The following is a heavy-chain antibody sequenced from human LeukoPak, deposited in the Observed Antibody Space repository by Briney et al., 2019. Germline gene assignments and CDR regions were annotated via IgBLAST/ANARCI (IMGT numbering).Heavy chain of an antibody. V-gene: IGHV3-21*01. D-gene: IGHD6-13*01. CDR2: ISSSSSYI. Sequence: GGSLRLSCAASGFTFSSYSMNWVRQAPGKGLEWVSSISSSSSYIYYADSVKGRFTISRDNAKNSLYLQMNSLRAEDTAVYYCARASEGIAAAYFDYWGQGTLVTVSS. CDR1: GFTFSSYS. J-gene: IGHJ4*02. CDR3: ARASEGIAAAYFDY.